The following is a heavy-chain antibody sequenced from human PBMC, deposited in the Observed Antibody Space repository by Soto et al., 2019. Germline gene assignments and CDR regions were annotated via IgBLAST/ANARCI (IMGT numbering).Heavy chain of an antibody. Sequence: EVQLVESGGGLVQPGGSLRLSCAASGFTVSSNYMSWVRQAPGKGLEWVSDIYSGGSTYYADSVKGRFTISRDNSKNTLYLQMNSLRAEDTAVYYCARLNWNYGASWFDPWGQGTLVTVSS. V-gene: IGHV3-66*04. CDR2: IYSGGST. D-gene: IGHD1-7*01. J-gene: IGHJ5*02. CDR3: ARLNWNYGASWFDP. CDR1: GFTVSSNY.